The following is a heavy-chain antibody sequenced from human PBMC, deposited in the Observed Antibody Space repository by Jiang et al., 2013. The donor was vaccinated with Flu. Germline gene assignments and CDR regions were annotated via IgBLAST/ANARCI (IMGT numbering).Heavy chain of an antibody. D-gene: IGHD5-24*01. J-gene: IGHJ6*04. CDR2: IRGSGETT. Sequence: VQLLESGGGLVQPGGSLRLSCAASGFTFTDYALSWVRQAPGKGLEWVSAIRGSGETTYYTDSVRGRFTISRDNSKNTLYLQMNSLRAEDTAVYYCARTSYKNYYYGMDVWAKGPTVTVSS. CDR1: GFTFTDYA. CDR3: ARTSYKNYYYGMDV. V-gene: IGHV3-23*01.